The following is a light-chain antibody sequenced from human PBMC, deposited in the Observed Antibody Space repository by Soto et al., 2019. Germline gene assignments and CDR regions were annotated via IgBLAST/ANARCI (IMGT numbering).Light chain of an antibody. CDR2: KVS. CDR3: QQYNSNSWT. V-gene: IGKV1-5*03. Sequence: DIQMTQSPSTLSASVGDRVTITCRASQSINTWLAWYQQKPGKAHNLLIYKVSNLESGVPSRFSGGGSGTEFTLTISSLQPDDFAPYYCQQYNSNSWTFGQGTKVEIK. J-gene: IGKJ1*01. CDR1: QSINTW.